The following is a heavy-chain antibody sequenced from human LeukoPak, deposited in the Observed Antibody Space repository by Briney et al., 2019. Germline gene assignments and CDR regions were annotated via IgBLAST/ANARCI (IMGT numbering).Heavy chain of an antibody. CDR1: GFTFDDYG. J-gene: IGHJ6*02. V-gene: IGHV3-20*04. Sequence: TGGSLRLSCAASGFTFDDYGMSWVRQAPGKGLEWVSAINWNGGGTGYADSVKGRFTISRDNAKNSLYLQMNSLRAEDTAVYYCARGLGYCSGGSCYEGLHYYYYGMDVWGQGTTVTVSS. D-gene: IGHD2-15*01. CDR3: ARGLGYCSGGSCYEGLHYYYYGMDV. CDR2: INWNGGGT.